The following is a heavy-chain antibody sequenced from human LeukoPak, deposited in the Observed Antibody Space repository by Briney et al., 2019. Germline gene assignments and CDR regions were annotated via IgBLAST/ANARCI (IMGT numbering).Heavy chain of an antibody. CDR2: IYHSGNT. Sequence: SETLSLTCAVSGYSISSGYYWGWIRQPPGQGLEWIGSIYHSGNTYYNSSFKSRVTISVDTSKNQFSLKLSSVTAADTAVYYCARQVSWSTSGGNWFDPWGQGTLVTVSS. V-gene: IGHV4-38-2*01. CDR3: ARQVSWSTSGGNWFDP. CDR1: GYSISSGYY. J-gene: IGHJ5*02. D-gene: IGHD3-3*01.